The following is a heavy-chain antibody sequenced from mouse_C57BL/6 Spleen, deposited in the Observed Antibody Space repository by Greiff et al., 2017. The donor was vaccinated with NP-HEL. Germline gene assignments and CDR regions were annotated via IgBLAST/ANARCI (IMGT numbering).Heavy chain of an antibody. CDR3: ARLGSTRFAY. V-gene: IGHV5-9*01. CDR1: GFTFSSYT. J-gene: IGHJ3*01. CDR2: ISGGGGNT. D-gene: IGHD3-1*01. Sequence: EVQVVESGGGLVKPGGSLKLSCAASGFTFSSYTMSWVRQTPEKRLEWVATISGGGGNTYYPDSVKGRFTISRDNAKNTLYLQMSSLRSEDTALYYCARLGSTRFAYWGQGTLVTVSA.